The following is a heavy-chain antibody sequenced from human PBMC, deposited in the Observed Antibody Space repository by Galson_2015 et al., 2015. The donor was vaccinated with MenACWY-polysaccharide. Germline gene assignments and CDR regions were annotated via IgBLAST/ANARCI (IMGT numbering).Heavy chain of an antibody. CDR1: GFTFSSYA. J-gene: IGHJ6*02. Sequence: SLRLSCAASGFTFSSYAMHWVRQAPGKGLEWVAVMSYDGNTIFYGDSVKGRFTISRDNAKNSLYLQMNSLRAEDTAVYFCARERPWRYYYGMDVWGQGTTVTVSS. V-gene: IGHV3-30-3*01. D-gene: IGHD1-1*01. CDR3: ARERPWRYYYGMDV. CDR2: MSYDGNTI.